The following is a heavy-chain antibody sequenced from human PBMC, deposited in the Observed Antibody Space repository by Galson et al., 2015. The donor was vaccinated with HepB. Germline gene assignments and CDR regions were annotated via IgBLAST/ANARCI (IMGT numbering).Heavy chain of an antibody. CDR1: GFTFSNAW. D-gene: IGHD3-9*01. CDR3: TTGYYDILTGYQYGAFDI. CDR2: IKSKTDGGTT. Sequence: SLRLSCAASGFTFSNAWMNWVRQAPGKGLEWVGRIKSKTDGGTTDYAAPVKGRFTISRDDSKNTLYLQMNSLKTEDTAVYYCTTGYYDILTGYQYGAFDIWGQGTMVTVSS. V-gene: IGHV3-15*07. J-gene: IGHJ3*02.